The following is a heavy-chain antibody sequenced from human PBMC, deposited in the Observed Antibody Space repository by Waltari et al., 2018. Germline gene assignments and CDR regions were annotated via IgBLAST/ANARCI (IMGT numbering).Heavy chain of an antibody. CDR2: SSDNERKI. Sequence: QVQLVESGGGVVQPGRSLRLSCAASEFTFSSYAMHWVSQDPGQGRGWVAVSSDNERKIYYVEYVKGRFAIARDNSKKMLYLQMNSLRPEDTAVYYCARDYCDRTNCHGMDVWGQGTTVTVSS. CDR1: EFTFSSYA. J-gene: IGHJ6*02. D-gene: IGHD3-22*01. CDR3: ARDYCDRTNCHGMDV. V-gene: IGHV3-30*09.